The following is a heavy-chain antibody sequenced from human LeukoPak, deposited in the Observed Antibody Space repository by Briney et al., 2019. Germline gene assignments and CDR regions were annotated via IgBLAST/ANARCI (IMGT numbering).Heavy chain of an antibody. CDR2: ISYDGSNK. J-gene: IGHJ4*02. CDR3: ARVYSSSNYYFDY. CDR1: GFTFSSYA. D-gene: IGHD6-13*01. Sequence: GRSLRLSCAASGFTFSSYAMHWVRQAPGKGLEWVAVISYDGSNKYYADSVKGRFTISRDNAKNSLYLQMNSLRAEDTAVYYCARVYSSSNYYFDYWGQGTLVTVSS. V-gene: IGHV3-30-3*01.